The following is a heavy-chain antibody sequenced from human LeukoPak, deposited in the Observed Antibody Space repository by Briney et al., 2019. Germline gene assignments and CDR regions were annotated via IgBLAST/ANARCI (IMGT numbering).Heavy chain of an antibody. CDR1: GYSISSGYY. CDR2: SYYSGST. CDR3: ARHGGVVRGEGSDAFDI. D-gene: IGHD3-10*01. J-gene: IGHJ3*02. Sequence: SETLSLTCTVSGYSISSGYYWGWIRQPPGKGLEWIGYSYYSGSTNSNPSLKSRVTISVDTSRNHLSLKLSSVTAADTAVYYCARHGGVVRGEGSDAFDIWGQGTMVTVSS. V-gene: IGHV4-38-2*02.